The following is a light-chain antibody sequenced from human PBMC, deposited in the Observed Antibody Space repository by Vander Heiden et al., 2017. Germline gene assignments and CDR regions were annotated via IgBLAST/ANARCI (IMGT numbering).Light chain of an antibody. CDR3: SSNAGSNNLV. J-gene: IGLJ3*02. V-gene: IGLV2-8*01. Sequence: SALSQPPSAPGSPGPSVTFSCTGTSSDVGKENHVACYQQHPGKAPKLMIYDVNRRASGVPLRFSGSKSANTASLTVSGLQAEDEAVYYGSSNAGSNNLVFGGGTRLTVL. CDR1: SSDVGKENH. CDR2: DVN.